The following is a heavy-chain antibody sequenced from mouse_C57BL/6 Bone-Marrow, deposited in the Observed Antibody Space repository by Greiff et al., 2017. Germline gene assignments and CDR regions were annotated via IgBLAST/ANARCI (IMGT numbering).Heavy chain of an antibody. CDR3: AKARNYYGSTFDY. CDR1: GFTFSDYG. V-gene: IGHV5-17*01. CDR2: ISSGSSTI. J-gene: IGHJ2*01. D-gene: IGHD1-1*01. Sequence: EVQVVESGGGLVKPGGSLKLSCAASGFTFSDYGMHWVRQAPEKGLEWVAYISSGSSTIYYADTVKGRFTISRDNAKNTLFLQMTSLRSEDTAMYYCAKARNYYGSTFDYWGQGTTLTVSS.